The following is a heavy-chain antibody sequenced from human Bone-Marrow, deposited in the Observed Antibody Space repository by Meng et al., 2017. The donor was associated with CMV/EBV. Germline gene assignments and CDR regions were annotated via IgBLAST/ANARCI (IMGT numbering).Heavy chain of an antibody. CDR1: GFIFRRYD. V-gene: IGHV3-23*01. Sequence: LCREASGFIFRRYDMRWVRQAPGKGLEWVSTVTNSGDRTYYADSVKGRLTVSRDNSRNTLYLQMTSLRAEDTAVYYCVKGAISYFDDWGQGTLVTVSS. CDR3: VKGAISYFDD. J-gene: IGHJ4*02. CDR2: VTNSGDRT.